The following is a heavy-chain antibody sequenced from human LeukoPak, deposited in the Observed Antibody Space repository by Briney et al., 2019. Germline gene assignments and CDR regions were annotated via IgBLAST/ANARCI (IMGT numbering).Heavy chain of an antibody. J-gene: IGHJ3*02. D-gene: IGHD2-21*02. Sequence: SVKVSCKASGGTFSSYAISWVRQAPGQGLEWMGGIIPIFGTANYAQKFQGRVTITTDESTSTAYMELSSLRSEDTAVYYCASPAYCGGDCLYAFDIWGQGTMVTVSS. V-gene: IGHV1-69*05. CDR2: IIPIFGTA. CDR1: GGTFSSYA. CDR3: ASPAYCGGDCLYAFDI.